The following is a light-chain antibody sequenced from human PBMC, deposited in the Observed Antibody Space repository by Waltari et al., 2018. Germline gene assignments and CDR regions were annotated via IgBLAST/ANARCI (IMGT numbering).Light chain of an antibody. Sequence: QSLLTQAPSASGTPGQRVTIPCTGSSSNIGAGHDVHWYQRLPGTAPKLLIYGNPNLPSGVPDRFSGSKSGTSASLAITGLQAEDEADYFGQSFDNYVSGGTVFGGGTKLAVL. CDR1: SSNIGAGHD. CDR2: GNP. CDR3: QSFDNYVSGGTV. V-gene: IGLV1-40*01. J-gene: IGLJ3*02.